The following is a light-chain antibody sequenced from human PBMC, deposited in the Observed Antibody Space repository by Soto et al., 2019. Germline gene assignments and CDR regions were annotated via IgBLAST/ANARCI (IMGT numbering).Light chain of an antibody. J-gene: IGLJ3*02. CDR2: EVS. CDR3: NAYAGSNNWV. CDR1: SSAVGGYYY. V-gene: IGLV2-8*01. Sequence: QSVLTQPPSASGSPGQSVTISCTGTSSAVGGYYYVSWYQQPPGKAPKLIIYEVSKWPSGIPDRFSGSKPGNTAALTVSGLQAEDEADYYCNAYAGSNNWVFGGGTKLTVL.